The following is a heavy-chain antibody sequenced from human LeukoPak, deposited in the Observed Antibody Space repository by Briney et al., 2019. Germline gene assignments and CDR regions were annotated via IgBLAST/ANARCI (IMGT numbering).Heavy chain of an antibody. CDR2: ISAYSGNT. Sequence: GASVKVSCKAPGYTFTSYGISWVRWAPGQGLEWMGWISAYSGNTNYAQKLQGRVSMTTDTSTTTAYMELRSLRSDDTALYYCARDRDGDSPPFDYWGQGTLVTVSS. D-gene: IGHD4-17*01. CDR1: GYTFTSYG. CDR3: ARDRDGDSPPFDY. V-gene: IGHV1-18*04. J-gene: IGHJ4*02.